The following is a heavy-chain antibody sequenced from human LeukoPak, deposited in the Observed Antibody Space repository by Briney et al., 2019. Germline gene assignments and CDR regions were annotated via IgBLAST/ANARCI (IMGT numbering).Heavy chain of an antibody. J-gene: IGHJ6*03. CDR1: GGSFSGYY. V-gene: IGHV4-34*01. D-gene: IGHD5-18*01. CDR3: ARRGYSYGHYHYYYMDV. Sequence: SETLSLTCAVYGGSFSGYYWSWIRQPPGKGLEWIGEINHSGSTNYNPSLKSRVTISVDTSKNQFSLKLSSVTAADTAVYYRARRGYSYGHYHYYYMDVWGKGTTVTVSS. CDR2: INHSGST.